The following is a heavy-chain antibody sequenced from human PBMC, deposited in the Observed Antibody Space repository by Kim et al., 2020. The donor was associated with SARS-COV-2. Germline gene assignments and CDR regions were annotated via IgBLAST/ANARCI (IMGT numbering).Heavy chain of an antibody. J-gene: IGHJ4*02. V-gene: IGHV3-64*01. CDR3: ARGGVLLWFGVDY. D-gene: IGHD3-10*01. Sequence: GGSLRLSCAASGFTFSSYAMHWVRQAPGKGLEYVSAISSNGGSTYYANSVKGRFTISRDNSKNTLYLQMGSLRAEDMAVYYCARGGVLLWFGVDYWGQGTLVTVSS. CDR1: GFTFSSYA. CDR2: ISSNGGST.